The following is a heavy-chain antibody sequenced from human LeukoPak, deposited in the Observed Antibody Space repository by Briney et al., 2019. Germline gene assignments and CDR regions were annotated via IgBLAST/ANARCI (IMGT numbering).Heavy chain of an antibody. D-gene: IGHD4-17*01. CDR3: ARSKEKRTTVTTPSFLDY. V-gene: IGHV1-2*02. CDR1: GYTFTGYY. CDR2: INANSGGT. Sequence: GASVKVSCKASGYTFTGYYMHWVRQAPGQGLEWMGWINANSGGTNYAQKFQGRVTMTRDTSISTAYMALSRLRSDDTAVYYCARSKEKRTTVTTPSFLDYWGQGTLVTVSS. J-gene: IGHJ4*02.